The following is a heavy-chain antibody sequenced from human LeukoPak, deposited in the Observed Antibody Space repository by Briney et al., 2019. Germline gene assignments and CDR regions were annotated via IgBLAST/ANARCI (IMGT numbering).Heavy chain of an antibody. CDR1: GYTFTGSI. CDR2: INPNSGGT. J-gene: IGHJ4*02. V-gene: IGHV1-2*02. CDR3: ASNYDFWSCYLYY. Sequence: GASVKLSCKASGYTFTGSIMHWVRHAPGQGLEWMGGINPNSGGTNYAQKVRGRVTMTRDTSISTAYMERSRLRSDDAAVYYCASNYDFWSCYLYYWGQGTLVTVSS. D-gene: IGHD3-3*01.